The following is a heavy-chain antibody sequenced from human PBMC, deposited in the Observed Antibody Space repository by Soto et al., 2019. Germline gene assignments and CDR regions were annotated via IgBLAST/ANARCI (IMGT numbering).Heavy chain of an antibody. V-gene: IGHV3-23*01. Sequence: GSLRLSCAASGFTFSRDGMSWVRQAPGKGLEWVSLITDNGGSTYYADSVKGRFTIPRDNTKNTLFLQMNSLRAEDTAVYYCAKERATTTAFDYWGQGALVTVSS. D-gene: IGHD4-17*01. CDR1: GFTFSRDG. J-gene: IGHJ4*02. CDR3: AKERATTTAFDY. CDR2: ITDNGGST.